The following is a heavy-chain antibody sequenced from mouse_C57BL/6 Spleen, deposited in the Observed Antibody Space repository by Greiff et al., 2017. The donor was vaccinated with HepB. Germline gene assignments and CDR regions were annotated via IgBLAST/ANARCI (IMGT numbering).Heavy chain of an antibody. CDR1: GYTFTDYY. CDR2: IFPGSGST. J-gene: IGHJ4*01. Sequence: VKLMESGPELVKPGASVKISCKASGYTFTDYYINWVKQRPGQGLEWIGWIFPGSGSTYYNEKFKGKATLTVDKSSSTAYMLLSGLTSEDSAVYFCARGMGYDDGYAMDYWGQGTSVTVSS. CDR3: ARGMGYDDGYAMDY. V-gene: IGHV1-75*01. D-gene: IGHD2-2*01.